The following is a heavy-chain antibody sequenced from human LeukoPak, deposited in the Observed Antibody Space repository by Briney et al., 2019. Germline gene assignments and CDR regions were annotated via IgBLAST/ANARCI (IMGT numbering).Heavy chain of an antibody. V-gene: IGHV1-69*04. Sequence: ASVKVSCKASGGTFSSYAISWVRQAPGQGLEWMGRIIPILGIANYAQKFQGRVTITADKSTSTAYMELSSLRSEDTAVYYCASLRSRAAAGILVDYWGQGTLVTVSS. D-gene: IGHD6-13*01. J-gene: IGHJ4*02. CDR2: IIPILGIA. CDR3: ASLRSRAAAGILVDY. CDR1: GGTFSSYA.